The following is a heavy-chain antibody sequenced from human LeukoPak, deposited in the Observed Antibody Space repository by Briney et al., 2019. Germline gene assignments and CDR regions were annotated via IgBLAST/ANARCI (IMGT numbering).Heavy chain of an antibody. CDR3: ARGYSSSWCGY. CDR2: INHSGST. CDR1: GFTFSDNY. J-gene: IGHJ4*02. Sequence: TPGGSLRLSCAASGFTFSDNYMSWIRQPPGKGLEWIGEINHSGSTNYNPSLKSRVTISVDTSKNQFSLKLSSVTAADTAVYYCARGYSSSWCGYWGQGTLVTVSS. V-gene: IGHV4-34*01. D-gene: IGHD6-13*01.